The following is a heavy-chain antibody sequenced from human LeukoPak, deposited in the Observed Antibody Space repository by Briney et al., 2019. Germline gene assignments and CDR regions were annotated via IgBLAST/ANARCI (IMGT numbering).Heavy chain of an antibody. J-gene: IGHJ6*03. D-gene: IGHD6-6*01. V-gene: IGHV3-74*01. CDR1: GFTFSSYW. Sequence: GGSLRLSCAASGFTFSSYWMHWVRQAPGKGLVWVSRINSYGSSTSYADSVKGRFTISRDNAKNTLYLQMNSLRAEDTAVYYCARWASIAARPSYYYYYIDVWGKGTTVTVSS. CDR2: INSYGSST. CDR3: ARWASIAARPSYYYYYIDV.